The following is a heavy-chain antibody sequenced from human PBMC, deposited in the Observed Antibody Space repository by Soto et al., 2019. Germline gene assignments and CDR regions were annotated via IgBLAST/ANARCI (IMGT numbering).Heavy chain of an antibody. CDR2: MNPNSGNT. CDR3: AREYSRGWSKD. Sequence: QVQLVQSGAEVKKPGASVKVSCKASGYTFTSYDINWVRQATGQGLEWMGWMNPNSGNTCYAEKFQGRVTMTTNTSISTAYMELCSLRSADTAVYYCAREYSRGWSKDWGQGTLVTVSS. J-gene: IGHJ4*02. V-gene: IGHV1-8*01. D-gene: IGHD6-19*01. CDR1: GYTFTSYD.